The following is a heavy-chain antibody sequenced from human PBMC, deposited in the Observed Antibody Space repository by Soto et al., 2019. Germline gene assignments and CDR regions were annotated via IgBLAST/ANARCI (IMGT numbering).Heavy chain of an antibody. Sequence: QVQLVQSGAEVKKPGASVKVSCKASGYTFTSYGLSWVRQAPGQGLEWMGWISAYNGNTNYAQKLQGRVTMTTDTSTSTAYMELRGLRSDDTAVYYCARLYCSGGSCYSLYYYMDVWGKGTTVTVSS. D-gene: IGHD2-15*01. CDR3: ARLYCSGGSCYSLYYYMDV. J-gene: IGHJ6*03. V-gene: IGHV1-18*01. CDR1: GYTFTSYG. CDR2: ISAYNGNT.